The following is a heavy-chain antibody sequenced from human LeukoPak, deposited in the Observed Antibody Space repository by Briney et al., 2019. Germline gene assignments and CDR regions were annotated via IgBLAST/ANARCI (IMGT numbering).Heavy chain of an antibody. CDR3: ARLAGTPTSYYYYYYFAV. D-gene: IGHD1-1*01. CDR2: IYSRGST. J-gene: IGHJ6*03. Sequence: SETLSLTCTVSGASISSTTYYWGWIRQPPGEGLEWIGTIYSRGSTYYNPSLKSRLTISVDTSENQFSLKLNSVTAADTAVYYCARLAGTPTSYYYYYYFAVWGKGTTVTVPS. V-gene: IGHV4-39*01. CDR1: GASISSTTYY.